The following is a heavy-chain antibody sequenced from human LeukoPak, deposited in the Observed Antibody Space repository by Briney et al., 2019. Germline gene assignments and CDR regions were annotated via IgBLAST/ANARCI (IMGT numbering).Heavy chain of an antibody. Sequence: GGSLRLSCAAPGFTFSSYAMSWVRQAPGKGLEWVSAISGSGGSTYYADSVKGRFTISRDNSKSTLYLQMNSLRAEDTAVYYCAKVPYGSGRSNWFDPWGQGTLVTVSS. CDR2: ISGSGGST. D-gene: IGHD3-10*01. CDR3: AKVPYGSGRSNWFDP. J-gene: IGHJ5*02. CDR1: GFTFSSYA. V-gene: IGHV3-23*01.